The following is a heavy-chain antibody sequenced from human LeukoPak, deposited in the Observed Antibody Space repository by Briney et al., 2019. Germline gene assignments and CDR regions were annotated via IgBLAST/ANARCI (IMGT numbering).Heavy chain of an antibody. J-gene: IGHJ4*02. CDR3: VSGRVRGVMDY. D-gene: IGHD3-10*01. CDR1: EFTFSSYS. V-gene: IGHV3-53*01. CDR2: IYSGGST. Sequence: GGSLRLACAASEFTFSSYSMNWVRQAPGKGLEWVSVIYSGGSTYYADSVKGRFTISRDNSKNTLYLQMNSLRAEDTAVYYCVSGRVRGVMDYWGQGTLVTVSS.